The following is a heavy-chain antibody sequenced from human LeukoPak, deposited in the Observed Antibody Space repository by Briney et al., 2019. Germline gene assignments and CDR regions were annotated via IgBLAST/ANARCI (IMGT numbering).Heavy chain of an antibody. CDR3: ARGSLLLWFGELIAEHYYYYYGMDV. V-gene: IGHV4-31*03. D-gene: IGHD3-10*01. CDR1: GGSVSSGGYY. CDR2: IYYSGST. Sequence: SETLSLTCTVSGGSVSSGGYYWSWIRQHPGKGLEWIGYIYYSGSTYYNPSLKSRVTISVDTSKNQFSLKLSSVTAADTAVYYCARGSLLLWFGELIAEHYYYYYGMDVWGQGTTVTVSS. J-gene: IGHJ6*02.